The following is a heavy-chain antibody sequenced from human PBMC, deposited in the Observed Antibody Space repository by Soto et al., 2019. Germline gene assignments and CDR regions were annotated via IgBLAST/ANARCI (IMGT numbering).Heavy chain of an antibody. D-gene: IGHD4-17*01. CDR3: ARQLFISDYFYYFDY. Sequence: SETLSLTCTVSGYSISSGYYWGWIRQPPGRGLEWIGSIYHSGSSYYNPSLKSRVTILVDASKNQFSLKLSSVTAADTAVYNCARQLFISDYFYYFDYWGQGALVTVSS. J-gene: IGHJ4*02. V-gene: IGHV4-38-2*02. CDR1: GYSISSGYY. CDR2: IYHSGSS.